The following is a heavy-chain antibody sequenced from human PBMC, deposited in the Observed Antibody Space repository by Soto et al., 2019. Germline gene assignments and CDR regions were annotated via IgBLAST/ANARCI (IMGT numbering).Heavy chain of an antibody. CDR1: GFTFSSYG. J-gene: IGHJ4*02. V-gene: IGHV3-33*01. CDR2: IWKDGSKK. Sequence: QVRLVESGGGVVQPGRSLRLSCAASGFTFSSYGMHWVRQAPGKGLEWVAVIWKDGSKKNYADSVKGRFTISRDNSKNTLYLQMNSLRGEDTAVYYCAGGYCNNDCRSFGYWGQRTLVTVSS. D-gene: IGHD2-8*01. CDR3: AGGYCNNDCRSFGY.